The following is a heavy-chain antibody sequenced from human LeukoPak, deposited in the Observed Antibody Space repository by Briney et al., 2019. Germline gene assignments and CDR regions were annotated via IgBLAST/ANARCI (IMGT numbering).Heavy chain of an antibody. J-gene: IGHJ5*02. CDR1: GGSFSGYY. Sequence: PSETLSLTCAVYGGSFSGYYWSWIRQPPGKGLEWIGEINHSGSTNYNPSLKSRVTISVDTSKNQFSLKLSSVTAADTAVYYCARTGLTRPFDPWGQGTLVTVSS. D-gene: IGHD2-2*01. CDR3: ARTGLTRPFDP. V-gene: IGHV4-34*01. CDR2: INHSGST.